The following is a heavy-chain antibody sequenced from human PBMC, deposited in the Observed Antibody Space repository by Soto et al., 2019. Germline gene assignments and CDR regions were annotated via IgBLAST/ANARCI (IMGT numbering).Heavy chain of an antibody. Sequence: ASLKVSCKASGYTFTGNYMHLVRHAPGQGLEWMGWINPRNGTTKYAQNYQGRITLTWDTSITTAYMDLSRLTSDNTAVFYDVPHPHDSSGYFNSWGQVTLVTVSS. CDR2: INPRNGTT. CDR3: VPHPHDSSGYFNS. D-gene: IGHD3-22*01. J-gene: IGHJ4*02. V-gene: IGHV1-2*02. CDR1: GYTFTGNY.